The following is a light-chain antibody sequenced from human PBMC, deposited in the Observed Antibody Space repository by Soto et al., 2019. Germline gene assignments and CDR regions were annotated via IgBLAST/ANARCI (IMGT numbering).Light chain of an antibody. Sequence: EIVLTQSPGTLSLSPGERATLXCRASQSLSSTYLAWYQQKPGQAPRVLIYGASSRATGIPDRFSGSGSGTDFTLTITRLEPEDFAIYYCQQYGSSPLTFGGGTRVEIK. J-gene: IGKJ4*01. V-gene: IGKV3-20*01. CDR2: GAS. CDR1: QSLSSTY. CDR3: QQYGSSPLT.